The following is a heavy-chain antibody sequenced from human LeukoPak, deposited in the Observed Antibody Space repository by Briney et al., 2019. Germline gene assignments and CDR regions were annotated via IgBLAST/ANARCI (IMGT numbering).Heavy chain of an antibody. CDR1: GVTFSNYE. V-gene: IGHV3-48*03. CDR3: AREVAVAAHHDAFDI. J-gene: IGHJ3*02. CDR2: ISSSGSTI. D-gene: IGHD6-19*01. Sequence: PGGSLRLSYAASGVTFSNYEMNWVRQAPGKGLEWVSYISSSGSTIYNADSVKGRFTISRDNAKNSLYLQMNSLRAEDTAVYYCAREVAVAAHHDAFDIWGQGTMVTVSS.